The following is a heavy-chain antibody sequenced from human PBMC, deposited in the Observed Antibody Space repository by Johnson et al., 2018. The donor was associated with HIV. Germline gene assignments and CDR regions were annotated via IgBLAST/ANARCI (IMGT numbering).Heavy chain of an antibody. CDR3: TTDLAAVGSGAFDI. J-gene: IGHJ3*02. CDR1: GFNFSNAW. D-gene: IGHD6-13*01. V-gene: IGHV3-15*01. Sequence: EVQVVESGGGLVKPGGSLRLSCTASGFNFSNAWMSWVRQAPGKGLEWVGRIKTKTDGGTTDYAATVKGRVTISRDDSKNTLYLQMNSLKTEDTAVYYCTTDLAAVGSGAFDIWGQGTMVTVSS. CDR2: IKTKTDGGTT.